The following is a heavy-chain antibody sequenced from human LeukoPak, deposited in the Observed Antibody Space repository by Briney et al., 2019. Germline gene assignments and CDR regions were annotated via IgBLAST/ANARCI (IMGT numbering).Heavy chain of an antibody. J-gene: IGHJ5*02. CDR3: TTQLWFGELLS. CDR2: IKSKTDGGTT. D-gene: IGHD3-10*01. Sequence: SGGSLRLSCAASGFTFSNAWMSWVRQAQGKGLEGGGRIKSKTDGGTTDYAAPVKGRFTISRNYSKNTLYLQMNSLKTGDTAEYYCTTQLWFGELLSWGQGTLVTVSS. CDR1: GFTFSNAW. V-gene: IGHV3-15*01.